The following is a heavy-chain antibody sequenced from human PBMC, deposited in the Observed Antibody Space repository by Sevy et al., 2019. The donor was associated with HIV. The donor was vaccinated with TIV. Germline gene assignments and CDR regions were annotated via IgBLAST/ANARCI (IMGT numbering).Heavy chain of an antibody. CDR2: IYYSGST. CDR3: ARGVGYYGSGSYSNYYGMDV. J-gene: IGHJ6*02. D-gene: IGHD3-10*01. Sequence: SETLSLTCTVSGGSISSYYWSWIRQPPGKGLEWIGYIYYSGSTNYNPSLKSRVTISVDTSENQFSLKLSSVTAADTAVYYCARGVGYYGSGSYSNYYGMDVWGQGTTVTVSS. V-gene: IGHV4-59*01. CDR1: GGSISSYY.